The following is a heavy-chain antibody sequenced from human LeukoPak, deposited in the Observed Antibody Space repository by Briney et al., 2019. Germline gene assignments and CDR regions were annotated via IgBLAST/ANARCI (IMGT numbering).Heavy chain of an antibody. J-gene: IGHJ4*02. CDR1: GFTFSNYW. D-gene: IGHD3-22*01. Sequence: PGGSLTLSCAASGFTFSNYWMSWLRQAPGKGLEWVANIKQDASEKYFVDSTKGRFTISRDNAKKSLYLQMNSLRVEDTAVYYCARMSSSGYFVWGQGTLVTVSS. CDR2: IKQDASEK. V-gene: IGHV3-7*01. CDR3: ARMSSSGYFV.